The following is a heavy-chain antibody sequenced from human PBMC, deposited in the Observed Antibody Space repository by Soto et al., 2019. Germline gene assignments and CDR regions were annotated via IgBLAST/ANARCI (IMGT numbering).Heavy chain of an antibody. CDR1: GGTFSSYA. CDR2: ILPIFGTA. J-gene: IGHJ6*02. V-gene: IGHV1-69*01. D-gene: IGHD3-22*01. CDR3: ASSGVTMIVVVTYYYYGMDV. Sequence: QVQLVQSGAEVKKPGSSVKVSCKASGGTFSSYAISWVRQAPGQGLEWMGGILPIFGTANDAQKVQGRVTITADECTSTAYMELSSLRSEYTAVYYCASSGVTMIVVVTYYYYGMDVWGQGTTVTVSS.